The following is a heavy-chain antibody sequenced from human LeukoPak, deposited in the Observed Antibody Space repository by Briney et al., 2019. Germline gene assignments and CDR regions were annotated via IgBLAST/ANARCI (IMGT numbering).Heavy chain of an antibody. V-gene: IGHV4-59*01. CDR3: ARGGAAALY. CDR1: GGSISSYY. D-gene: IGHD6-13*01. J-gene: IGHJ4*02. CDR2: IYYSGST. Sequence: PSETLSLTCTVSGGSISSYYWSWIQKPPGKGLEWIGYIYYSGSTNYNPSLKSRVTISVDTSKNQFSLKLSSVTAADTAVYYCARGGAAALYWGQGTLVTVSS.